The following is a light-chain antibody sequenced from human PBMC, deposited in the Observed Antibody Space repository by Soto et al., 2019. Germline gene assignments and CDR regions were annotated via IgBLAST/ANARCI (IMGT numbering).Light chain of an antibody. CDR2: EVS. CDR1: SSDVGGYDY. V-gene: IGLV2-14*01. CDR3: SSYTRSSRPV. J-gene: IGLJ3*02. Sequence: QSALTQPASVSGSPGQSITISCTGTSSDVGGYDYVSWYQLHPGKAPKLMVFEVSNRPSGVSYRFSGSKSGNTASLTISGLQAEDEADYFCSSYTRSSRPVFGVGTKLTVL.